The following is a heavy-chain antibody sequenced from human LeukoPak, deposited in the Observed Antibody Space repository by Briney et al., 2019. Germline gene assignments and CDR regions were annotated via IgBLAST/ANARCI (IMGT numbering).Heavy chain of an antibody. J-gene: IGHJ5*02. CDR2: INPNSGGT. Sequence: GASVKVSCKASGYTFTGYYMHWVRQAPGQGLEWMGWINPNSGGTNYAQEFQGRVTMTRDTSISTAYMELSRLRSDDTAVYYCAREYYYDSSVGWFDPWGQGTLVTVSS. V-gene: IGHV1-2*02. D-gene: IGHD3-22*01. CDR1: GYTFTGYY. CDR3: AREYYYDSSVGWFDP.